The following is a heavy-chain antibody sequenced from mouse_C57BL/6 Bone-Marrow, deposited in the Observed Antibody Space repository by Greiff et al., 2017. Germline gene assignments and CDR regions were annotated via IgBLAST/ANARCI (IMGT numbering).Heavy chain of an antibody. CDR1: GFTFSSYA. V-gene: IGHV5-4*01. CDR2: ISDGGSYT. Sequence: DVKLVESGGGLVKPGGSLKLSCAASGFTFSSYAMSWVRQTPEKRLEWVATISDGGSYTYYPDNVKGRFTISRDNAKNNLYLQMSHLKSEDTAMYYCAIDYGSSYGYFDYWGQGTTLTVSS. D-gene: IGHD1-1*01. CDR3: AIDYGSSYGYFDY. J-gene: IGHJ2*01.